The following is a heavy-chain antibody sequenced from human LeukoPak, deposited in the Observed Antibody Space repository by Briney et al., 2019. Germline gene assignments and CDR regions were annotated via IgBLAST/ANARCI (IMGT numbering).Heavy chain of an antibody. CDR3: ARGGLEWEPPGYY. Sequence: SETLSLTCTVYGGSISSYYWSWIRQPPGKGLEWIGYIYYSGSTNYNPSLKSRVTISVDTSKNQFSLKLSSVTAADTAVYYCARGGLEWEPPGYYWGQGTLVTVSS. CDR2: IYYSGST. J-gene: IGHJ4*02. D-gene: IGHD1-26*01. V-gene: IGHV4-59*01. CDR1: GGSISSYY.